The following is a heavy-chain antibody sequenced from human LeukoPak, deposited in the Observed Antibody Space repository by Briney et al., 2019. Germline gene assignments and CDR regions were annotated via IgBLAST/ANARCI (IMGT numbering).Heavy chain of an antibody. CDR1: GFTFDTYA. D-gene: IGHD6-19*01. CDR3: AKDRYSSGWYVFDY. J-gene: IGHJ4*02. CDR2: IIGSAGST. Sequence: GGSLRLSCVASGFTFDTYAMSWVRQAPGKGLKWVSAIIGSAGSTYYADSVRGRFTISRDNSRNTLYLQMNSLRAEDTAIYYCAKDRYSSGWYVFDYWGQGTLVTVSS. V-gene: IGHV3-23*01.